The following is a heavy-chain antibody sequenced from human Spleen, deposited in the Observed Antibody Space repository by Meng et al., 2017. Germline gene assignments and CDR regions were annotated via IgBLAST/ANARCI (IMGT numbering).Heavy chain of an antibody. D-gene: IGHD6-13*01. V-gene: IGHV1-2*06. Sequence: ASVKVSCKPSGYNFPDYWLHWVRRAPGQGLEWMGRIDPNSGDTHYAQRFQGRVTMTGATSISTAYMELSGLRSDDTAMYYCARDEDISAAGKLFGDYWGQGTQVTVSS. J-gene: IGHJ4*01. CDR3: ARDEDISAAGKLFGDY. CDR1: GYNFPDYW. CDR2: IDPNSGDT.